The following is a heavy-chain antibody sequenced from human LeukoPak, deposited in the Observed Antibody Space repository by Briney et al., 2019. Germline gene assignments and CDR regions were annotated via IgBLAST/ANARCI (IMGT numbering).Heavy chain of an antibody. V-gene: IGHV1-69*04. CDR1: GGTFSSYA. CDR2: IIPIFGIA. D-gene: IGHD6-19*01. J-gene: IGHJ5*02. Sequence: SVKVSCKASGGTFSSYAISWVRQAPGQGLEWMGRIIPIFGIANYAQKFQGRVTITVDKSTSTAYMELSSLRSEDTAVYYCARDPYSSGWYPGNWFDPWGQGTLVTVSS. CDR3: ARDPYSSGWYPGNWFDP.